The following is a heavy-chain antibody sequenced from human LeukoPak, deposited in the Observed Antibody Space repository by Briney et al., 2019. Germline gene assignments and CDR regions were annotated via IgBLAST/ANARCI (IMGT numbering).Heavy chain of an antibody. D-gene: IGHD2-2*01. J-gene: IGHJ6*03. Sequence: GASVKVSCKASGGTFSSYAISWVRQAPGQGLEWMGGIIPIFGTANYAQKFQGRVTITADESTSTAYMELSSLRSEDTAVYYCARAVYQLLLDYYYMDVWGKGTTVTVSS. CDR3: ARAVYQLLLDYYYMDV. V-gene: IGHV1-69*13. CDR2: IIPIFGTA. CDR1: GGTFSSYA.